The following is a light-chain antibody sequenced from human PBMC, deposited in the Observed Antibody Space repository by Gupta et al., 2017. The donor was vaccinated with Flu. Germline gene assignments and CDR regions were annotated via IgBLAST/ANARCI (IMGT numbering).Light chain of an antibody. Sequence: LVYRATVNSKSLWGRSGDSENRNYLAWYQQKPGQPPRLLIYGTSTRESGVPDRFSGSGSGTDFTLTINSLQTEDVAVYYCQQYGISPWTFGQGTKVEVK. J-gene: IGKJ1*01. CDR1: WGRSGDSENRNY. V-gene: IGKV4-1*01. CDR3: QQYGISPWT. CDR2: GTS.